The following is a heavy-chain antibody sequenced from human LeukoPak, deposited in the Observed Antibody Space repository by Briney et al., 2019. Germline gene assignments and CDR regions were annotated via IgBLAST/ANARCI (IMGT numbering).Heavy chain of an antibody. J-gene: IGHJ4*02. V-gene: IGHV5-51*01. CDR3: ARIPYYDILTGPYYFDY. CDR2: IYPGDSDT. D-gene: IGHD3-9*01. CDR1: GYSFTSYW. Sequence: GESLKISCKGSGYSFTSYWIGWVRQMPGKGLEWMGIIYPGDSDTRYSPSFQGQVTISADKSISTAYLQWSSLKASDTAMYYCARIPYYDILTGPYYFDYWGQGTLVTVSS.